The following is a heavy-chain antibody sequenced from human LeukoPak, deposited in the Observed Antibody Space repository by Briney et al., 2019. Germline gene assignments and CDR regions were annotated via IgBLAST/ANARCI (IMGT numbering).Heavy chain of an antibody. CDR3: ARWGRYCSSTSCQFSGSDP. D-gene: IGHD2-2*01. V-gene: IGHV1-18*01. CDR1: GYTFTSYG. CDR2: ISAYNGNT. J-gene: IGHJ5*02. Sequence: ASVKVSCKASGYTFTSYGISWVRQAPGQGLEWMGWISAYNGNTNYAQKLQGRVTMTTDTSTSTAYMELRSLRSDDTAVYYCARWGRYCSSTSCQFSGSDPWGQGTLVTVSS.